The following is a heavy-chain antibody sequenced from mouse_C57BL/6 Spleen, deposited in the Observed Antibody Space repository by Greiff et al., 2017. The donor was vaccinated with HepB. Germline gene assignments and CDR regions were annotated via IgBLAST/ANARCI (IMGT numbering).Heavy chain of an antibody. D-gene: IGHD2-3*01. Sequence: EVKVEESGGGLVQPGGSMKLSCVASGFTFSNYWMNWVRQSPEKGLEWVAQIRLKSDNYATHYAESVKGRFTISRDDSKSSVYLQMNNLRAEDTGIYYCTGAGDGYPVFYYFDYWGQGTTLTVSS. CDR3: TGAGDGYPVFYYFDY. CDR2: IRLKSDNYAT. V-gene: IGHV6-3*01. J-gene: IGHJ2*01. CDR1: GFTFSNYW.